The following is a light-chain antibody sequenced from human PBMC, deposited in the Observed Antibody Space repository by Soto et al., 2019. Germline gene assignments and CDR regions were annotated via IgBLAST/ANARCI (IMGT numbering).Light chain of an antibody. V-gene: IGKV3D-7*01. CDR1: QTVSRMY. CDR3: HQDFNLPWT. CDR2: GTS. Sequence: PGEIATLSCRSSQTVSRMYLSWFQQKPGQAPRLLIYGTSTRATGIPVRFSGSGSGTDFTLTISSLQPEDFAVYFCHQDFNLPWTFGQGTKVDIK. J-gene: IGKJ1*01.